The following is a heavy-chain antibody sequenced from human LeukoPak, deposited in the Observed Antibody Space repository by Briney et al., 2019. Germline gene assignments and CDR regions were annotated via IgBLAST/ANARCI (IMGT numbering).Heavy chain of an antibody. CDR2: FYNSGRS. V-gene: IGHV4-59*01. CDR3: TRGAGWLIDY. CDR1: DDSISDYY. D-gene: IGHD3-16*01. J-gene: IGHJ4*02. Sequence: SETLSLTCTVSDDSISDYYRGWIRQPPGKGLEWIGYFYNSGRSTYNPSLKSRVTISADTSKNHFSLKLNSVTTADTAVNYCTRGAGWLIDYWGQGILVTVSS.